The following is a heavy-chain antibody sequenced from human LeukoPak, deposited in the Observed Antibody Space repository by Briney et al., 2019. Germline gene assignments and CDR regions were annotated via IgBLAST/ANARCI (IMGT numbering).Heavy chain of an antibody. Sequence: ASVKVSCKASGYTFTSYGISWVRQAPGQGLEWMGWISAYNGNTNYAQKLQGRVTMTTDTSTSTAYMELRSLRSDDTAVYYCAKPQQWLVRGAFDYWGQGTLVTVSS. D-gene: IGHD6-19*01. V-gene: IGHV1-18*01. CDR2: ISAYNGNT. CDR1: GYTFTSYG. CDR3: AKPQQWLVRGAFDY. J-gene: IGHJ4*02.